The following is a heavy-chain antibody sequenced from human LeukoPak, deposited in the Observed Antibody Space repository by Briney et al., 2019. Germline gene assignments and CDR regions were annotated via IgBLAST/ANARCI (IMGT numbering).Heavy chain of an antibody. CDR3: ARGFGSSWFDY. V-gene: IGHV1-2*04. D-gene: IGHD6-13*01. Sequence: ASVKVSCKASGYTFTANYIHWVRQAPGQGLEWMGWFNPNGGGTNYAQKFQGWVTMTRDTSISTLYMELSRLKSDDTAVYYCARGFGSSWFDYWGQGTLVTVSS. J-gene: IGHJ4*02. CDR1: GYTFTANY. CDR2: FNPNGGGT.